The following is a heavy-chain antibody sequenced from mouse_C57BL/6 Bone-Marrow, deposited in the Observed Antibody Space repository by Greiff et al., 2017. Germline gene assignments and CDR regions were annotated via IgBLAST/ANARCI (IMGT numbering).Heavy chain of an antibody. CDR3: ARERVTAVWYFDV. CDR1: GYTFTSYW. CDR2: IHPNSGST. V-gene: IGHV1-64*01. J-gene: IGHJ1*03. Sequence: VQLQQPGAELVKPGASVKLSCKASGYTFTSYWMHWVKQRPGQGLEWIGMIHPNSGSTNYNEKFKSKATLTVDKSSSTAYMQLSSRTSEDSAVYYCARERVTAVWYFDVWGTGTTVTVSS. D-gene: IGHD2-2*01.